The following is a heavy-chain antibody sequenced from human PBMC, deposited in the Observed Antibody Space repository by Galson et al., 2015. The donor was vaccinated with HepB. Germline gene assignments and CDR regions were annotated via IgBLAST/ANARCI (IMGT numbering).Heavy chain of an antibody. D-gene: IGHD2-15*01. Sequence: SLRLSCAASGFTVSNTYMNWVRQAPGKGLEWVSVIYSGGATYYAGSVKGRFTISRDNSKNTLYLNVNNLRAEDTAVYYCASPFCTGGSCYPLWYWGQGTLVTVSS. CDR3: ASPFCTGGSCYPLWY. V-gene: IGHV3-53*01. CDR2: IYSGGAT. CDR1: GFTVSNTY. J-gene: IGHJ4*02.